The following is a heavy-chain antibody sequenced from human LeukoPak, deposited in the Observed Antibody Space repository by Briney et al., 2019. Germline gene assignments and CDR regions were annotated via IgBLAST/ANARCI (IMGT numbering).Heavy chain of an antibody. J-gene: IGHJ3*02. CDR3: ASTVVVPATDAFDI. CDR2: IYSGGST. CDR1: GFTVSSNY. Sequence: GGSLRLSCAASGFTVSSNYMSWVRQAPGKGLEWVSVIYSGGSTYYADSVKGRFTISRDNSKNTLYLQMNSLRAEDTAVYYCASTVVVPATDAFDIWGQGTMVTVSS. V-gene: IGHV3-66*01. D-gene: IGHD2-2*01.